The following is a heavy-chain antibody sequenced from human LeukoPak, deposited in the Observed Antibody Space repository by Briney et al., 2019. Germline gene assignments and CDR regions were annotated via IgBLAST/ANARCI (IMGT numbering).Heavy chain of an antibody. CDR3: ARDPHYGSGSYYAHSFDY. CDR2: IYYSGST. V-gene: IGHV4-39*07. D-gene: IGHD3-10*01. CDR1: GGSISSSSYY. Sequence: SETLSLTCTVSGGSISSSSYYWGWIRQPPGKGLEWIGSIYYSGSTYYNPSLKSRVTISVDTSKNQFSLKLSSVTAADTAVYYCARDPHYGSGSYYAHSFDYWGQGTLVTVSS. J-gene: IGHJ4*02.